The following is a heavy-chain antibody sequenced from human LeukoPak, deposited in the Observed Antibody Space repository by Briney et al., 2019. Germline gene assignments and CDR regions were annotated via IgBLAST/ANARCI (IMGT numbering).Heavy chain of an antibody. D-gene: IGHD2-2*01. CDR2: IKQDGAEK. J-gene: IGHJ4*02. Sequence: GGSLRLSCAASGFTFNSYWMNWVRQAPGKGLEWVANIKQDGAEKYYVDSVKGRFIISRDNAKSSLYLQMNSLRAVDTAVYYCASPYCSSTSCSTLHDFWGQGTLVTVSS. CDR1: GFTFNSYW. V-gene: IGHV3-7*01. CDR3: ASPYCSSTSCSTLHDF.